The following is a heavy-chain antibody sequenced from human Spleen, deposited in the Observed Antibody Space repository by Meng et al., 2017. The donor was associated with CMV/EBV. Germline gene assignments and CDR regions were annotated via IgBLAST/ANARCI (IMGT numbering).Heavy chain of an antibody. J-gene: IGHJ4*02. D-gene: IGHD1-26*01. CDR1: GGSISSYY. CDR3: GSQYSGTYRT. CDR2: IYTSGST. Sequence: SETLSLTCTVSGGSISSYYWSWIRQPAGKGLEWIGRIYTSGSTNYNPSLKSRLTISMDTSKNQFSLKLRSLTAADTAVFFCGSQYSGTYRTWGQGTLVTVSS. V-gene: IGHV4-4*07.